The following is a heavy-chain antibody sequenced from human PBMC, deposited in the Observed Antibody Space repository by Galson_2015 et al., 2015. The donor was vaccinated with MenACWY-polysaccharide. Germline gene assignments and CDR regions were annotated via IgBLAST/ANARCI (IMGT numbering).Heavy chain of an antibody. CDR1: GFTFRNFA. Sequence: SGFTFRNFAMNWVRQAPGKGLEWVSNIRQDGFEKYHVDSVKGRFTISRDNAENSVFLQMNSLRVEDTAVYYCAREGLVEAFENWGQGTMVTVSS. D-gene: IGHD2-8*02. V-gene: IGHV3-7*01. CDR2: IRQDGFEK. J-gene: IGHJ3*02. CDR3: AREGLVEAFEN.